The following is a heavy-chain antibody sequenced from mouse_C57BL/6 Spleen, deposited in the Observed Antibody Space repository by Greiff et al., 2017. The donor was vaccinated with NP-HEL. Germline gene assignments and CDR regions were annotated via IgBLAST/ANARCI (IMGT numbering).Heavy chain of an antibody. D-gene: IGHD1-1*01. CDR1: GYTFTSYW. CDR2: IYPGSGST. Sequence: QVQLQQPGAELVKPGASVKMSCKASGYTFTSYWITWVKQRPGQGLEWIGDIYPGSGSTNYNEQFKSKATLTVDTSSSTAYMQLSSLTSEDSAVYYCARSDLFITTVVASRDAMDYWGQGTSVTVSS. J-gene: IGHJ4*01. V-gene: IGHV1-55*01. CDR3: ARSDLFITTVVASRDAMDY.